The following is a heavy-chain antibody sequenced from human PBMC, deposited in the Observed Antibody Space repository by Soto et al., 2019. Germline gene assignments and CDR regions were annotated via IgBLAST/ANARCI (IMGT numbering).Heavy chain of an antibody. CDR3: ARDGRYCSGVSCYNYYYYMDV. Sequence: QVQLVQSGAEVKKPGASVKVSCKASGYTFTSYAMHWVRQAPGQRLEWMGWINAGNGNTKYSQKFQGRVTITRDTSASTAYMELSSLRSEDTALYYCARDGRYCSGVSCYNYYYYMDVWRKGTTVTVSS. V-gene: IGHV1-3*01. CDR2: INAGNGNT. CDR1: GYTFTSYA. J-gene: IGHJ6*03. D-gene: IGHD2-15*01.